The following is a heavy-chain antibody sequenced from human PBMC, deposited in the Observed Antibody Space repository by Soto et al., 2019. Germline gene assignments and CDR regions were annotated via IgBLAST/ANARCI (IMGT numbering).Heavy chain of an antibody. J-gene: IGHJ4*02. D-gene: IGHD5-18*01. CDR3: ARVLGGSYGYGEGFDY. Sequence: QVQLVQSGAEVKKPGSSVKVSCKASGGTFSSYTISWVRQAPGQGLEWMGRIIPILGIANYAQKFQGRVTITADKSTSTAYMERSSLRSEDTAVYYCARVLGGSYGYGEGFDYWGQGTLVTVSS. CDR1: GGTFSSYT. V-gene: IGHV1-69*02. CDR2: IIPILGIA.